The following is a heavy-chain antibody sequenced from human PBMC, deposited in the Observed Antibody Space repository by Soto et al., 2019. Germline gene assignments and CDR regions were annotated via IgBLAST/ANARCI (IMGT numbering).Heavy chain of an antibody. D-gene: IGHD6-19*01. CDR3: VQTTGWPGFDF. J-gene: IGHJ4*02. CDR2: IYGGGTT. Sequence: ETLSLTCAVYGGSFSGYYWSWVRQAPGKGLEWVSVIYGGGTTYYADSVKGRFTISRDTSKNTLYLQMNSLRAEDTAVYYCVQTTGWPGFDFWGQGTLVTVSS. V-gene: IGHV3-53*01. CDR1: GGSFSGYY.